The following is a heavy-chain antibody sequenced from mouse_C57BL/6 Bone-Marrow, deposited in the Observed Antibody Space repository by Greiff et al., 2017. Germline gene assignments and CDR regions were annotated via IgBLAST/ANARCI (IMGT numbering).Heavy chain of an antibody. J-gene: IGHJ2*01. CDR1: GYTFTSYT. CDR2: INPSSGYT. CDR3: ARSVVAKDYFDY. Sequence: VKLVESGAELARPGASVKMSCKASGYTFTSYTMHWVKQRPGQGLEWIGYINPSSGYTKYNQKFKDKATLTADKSSSTAYMQLSSLTSEDSAVYYCARSVVAKDYFDYWGQGTTLTVSS. V-gene: IGHV1-4*01. D-gene: IGHD1-1*01.